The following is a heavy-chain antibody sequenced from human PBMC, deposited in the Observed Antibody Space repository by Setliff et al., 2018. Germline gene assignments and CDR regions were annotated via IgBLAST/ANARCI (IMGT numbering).Heavy chain of an antibody. CDR1: GFNLSSYW. Sequence: PGGSLRLSCAASGFNLSSYWMTWIRQAPGKGLECISYISHTGSTIYYADSVKGRFTVSRDNAKNSLYLQMNSLRAEDTAVYYCARDGGEYWGQGTLVTVSS. CDR3: ARDGGEY. CDR2: ISHTGSTI. J-gene: IGHJ4*02. D-gene: IGHD3-16*01. V-gene: IGHV3-48*04.